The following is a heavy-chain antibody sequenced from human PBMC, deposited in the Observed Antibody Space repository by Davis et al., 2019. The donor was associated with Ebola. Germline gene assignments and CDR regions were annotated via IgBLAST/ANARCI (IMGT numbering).Heavy chain of an antibody. J-gene: IGHJ4*02. D-gene: IGHD2/OR15-2a*01. Sequence: SETLSLTCTVSGGSISSSSYYWGWIRQPPGKGLEWIGSIYYSGSTYYNPSLKSRVTISVDTSKNQFPLKLSSVTAADTAVYYCAGYYLGRRALDYWGQGTLVTVSS. CDR1: GGSISSSSYY. CDR3: AGYYLGRRALDY. V-gene: IGHV4-39*01. CDR2: IYYSGST.